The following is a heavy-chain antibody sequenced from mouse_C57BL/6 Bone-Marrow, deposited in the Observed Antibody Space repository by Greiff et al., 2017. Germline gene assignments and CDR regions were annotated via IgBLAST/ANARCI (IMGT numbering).Heavy chain of an antibody. D-gene: IGHD2-3*01. CDR3: AKHDGYSWFAY. V-gene: IGHV5-6*01. CDR1: GFTFSSYG. Sequence: EVHRVESGGDLVKPGGSLKLSCAASGFTFSSYGMSWVRQTPDQRLEWVATICTGGSYTYYPDSVKGRFTISRDTANNTLYLQMSSLESEDTAMYYCAKHDGYSWFAYWGQGTLVTVSA. CDR2: ICTGGSYT. J-gene: IGHJ3*01.